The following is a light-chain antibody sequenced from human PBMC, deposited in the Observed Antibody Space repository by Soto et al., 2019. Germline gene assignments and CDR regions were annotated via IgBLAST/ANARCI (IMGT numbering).Light chain of an antibody. V-gene: IGLV2-14*01. CDR2: EVS. J-gene: IGLJ1*01. Sequence: QSALTQPASVSGSPGQSITISRTGTSSVVAGYNYVSWYRQHPGKAPKLMIFEVSNRPSGVSDRFSASKSGNTASLTISGLQAEDEADYYCSSYTGSSTLEYVFGTGTKVTVL. CDR1: SSVVAGYNY. CDR3: SSYTGSSTLEYV.